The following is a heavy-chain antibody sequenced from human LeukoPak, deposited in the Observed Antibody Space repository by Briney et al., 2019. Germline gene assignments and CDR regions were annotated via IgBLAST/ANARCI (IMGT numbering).Heavy chain of an antibody. CDR2: FDPEDGET. V-gene: IGHV1-24*01. CDR3: ATDPPQGWNYGY. D-gene: IGHD1-7*01. J-gene: IGHJ4*02. CDR1: GSTLTELS. Sequence: ASVKVSCKVSGSTLTELSVHWVQEAPGKGLEWMGGFDPEDGETIYAQKFQGRVTMTEDTSTDTAYMELSRLRSEDTAAFYCATDPPQGWNYGYWGQGTLVTVSS.